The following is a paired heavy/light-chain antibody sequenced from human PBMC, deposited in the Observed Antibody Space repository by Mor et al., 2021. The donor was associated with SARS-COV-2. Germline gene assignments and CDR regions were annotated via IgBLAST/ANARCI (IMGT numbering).Light chain of an antibody. J-gene: IGLJ2*01. CDR3: SSYTSSSNVV. CDR2: DVS. CDR1: SSDVGGYNY. Sequence: QSALTQPASVSGSPGQSITISCTGTSSDVGGYNYVSWYQQHPGKAPKLMIYDVSNRPSGVSNRFSGSKSGNTASLTISGLQAEDEADYYCSSYTSSSNVVFGGGTKLTVL. V-gene: IGLV2-14*01.
Heavy chain of an antibody. D-gene: IGHD6-19*01. CDR3: ARDFVPRPSSSGWPYNWFDP. Sequence: QVQLVQSGAEVKKPGSSVKVSCKASGGTFSSYAISWVRQAPGQGLEWMGGIIPIFGTANYAQKFQGRVTITADESTSTAYMELSSLRSEDTAVYYCARDFVPRPSSSGWPYNWFDPWGQGTLVTVSS. CDR1: GGTFSSYA. V-gene: IGHV1-69*01. CDR2: IIPIFGTA. J-gene: IGHJ5*02.